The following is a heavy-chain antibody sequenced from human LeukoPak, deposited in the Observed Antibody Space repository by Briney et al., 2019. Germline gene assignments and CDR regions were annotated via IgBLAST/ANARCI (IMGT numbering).Heavy chain of an antibody. CDR2: IYHSGST. J-gene: IGHJ5*02. Sequence: SETLSLTCTVSGGSISSSSYYWGWIRQPPGKGLEWIGSIYHSGSTYYNPSLKSRVTISVDTSKNQFSLKLSSVTAADTAVYYCARESVHRELLRYPRGRFDPWGQGTLVTVSS. V-gene: IGHV4-39*07. CDR3: ARESVHRELLRYPRGRFDP. CDR1: GGSISSSSYY. D-gene: IGHD1-26*01.